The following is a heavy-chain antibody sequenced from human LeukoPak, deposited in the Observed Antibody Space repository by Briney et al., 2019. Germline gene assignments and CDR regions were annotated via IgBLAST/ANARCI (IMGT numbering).Heavy chain of an antibody. CDR1: GGSVSSGSYY. CDR3: ARVRAAAGTPPYYYYGMDV. Sequence: KASETLSLTCTVSGGSVSSGSYYWSWIRQPPGKGLEWIGYIYYSGSTNYNPSLKSRVTISVDTSKNQFSLKLSSVTAADTAVYYCARVRAAAGTPPYYYYGMDVWGQGTTVTVSS. J-gene: IGHJ6*02. CDR2: IYYSGST. V-gene: IGHV4-61*01. D-gene: IGHD6-13*01.